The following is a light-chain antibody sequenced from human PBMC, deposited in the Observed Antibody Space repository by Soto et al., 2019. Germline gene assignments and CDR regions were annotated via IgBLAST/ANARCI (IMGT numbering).Light chain of an antibody. CDR2: AAS. V-gene: IGKV1-39*01. CDR1: QSISSY. CDR3: QQSYSTPPEYT. J-gene: IGKJ2*01. Sequence: DIQMTQSPSSLSASVGDRVTITCRASQSISSYLNWYQQKPGKAPKLLIYAASSLQSGVPSMFSGGGSGTDFPLTIRSLQPEDFARSYCQQSYSTPPEYTFGQGTKLEIK.